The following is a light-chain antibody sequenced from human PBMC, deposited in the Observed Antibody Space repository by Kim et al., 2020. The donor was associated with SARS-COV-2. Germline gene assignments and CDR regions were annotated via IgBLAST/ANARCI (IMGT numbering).Light chain of an antibody. CDR3: QQRTNWL. J-gene: IGKJ2*01. V-gene: IGKV3-11*01. CDR1: QSVSSY. Sequence: TLCLYPGERANLACRASQSVSSYFAWYQQKPGQAPRLLIYDTSKRATGTPARFSGSGSGTDFTLTISSLESEDSAIYYCQQRTNWLFGQGTKLEI. CDR2: DTS.